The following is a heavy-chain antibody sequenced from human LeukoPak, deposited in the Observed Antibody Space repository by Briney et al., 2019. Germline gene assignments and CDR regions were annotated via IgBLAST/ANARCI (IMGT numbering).Heavy chain of an antibody. V-gene: IGHV3-7*01. J-gene: IGHJ5*02. CDR3: ARPLLYYYGSETYFWFDP. Sequence: PGGSLRLSCAASGFTFSSYSMNWVRQAPGKGLEWVASIKQDGNEKYYVDSVKGRFTISRDNAENSLYLQMNSLRADDTAFYYCARPLLYYYGSETYFWFDPWGQGTLVTVSS. D-gene: IGHD3-10*01. CDR1: GFTFSSYS. CDR2: IKQDGNEK.